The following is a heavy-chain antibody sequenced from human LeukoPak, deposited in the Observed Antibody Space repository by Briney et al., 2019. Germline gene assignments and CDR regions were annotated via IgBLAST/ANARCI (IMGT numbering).Heavy chain of an antibody. CDR2: ISYDGSNQ. D-gene: IGHD4-17*01. Sequence: GRSLRLSCAASGXTFSSYGMHWVRQAPGKGLEWVAVISYDGSNQYYADSVKGRFTISRDNSKNTLYLQMNSLRGADTAVYYCAKAHTVTTLYWFDPWGQGTLVTVSS. CDR1: GXTFSSYG. V-gene: IGHV3-30*18. J-gene: IGHJ5*02. CDR3: AKAHTVTTLYWFDP.